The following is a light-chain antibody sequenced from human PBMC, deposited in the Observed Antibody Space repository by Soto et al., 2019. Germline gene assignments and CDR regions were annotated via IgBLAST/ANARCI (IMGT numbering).Light chain of an antibody. CDR2: DAS. CDR1: QSVSSY. CDR3: QQRSNSKFT. J-gene: IGKJ3*01. V-gene: IGKV3-11*01. Sequence: EIVLTQSQATLSLSPGERATLSCRASQSVSSYLAWSQQKPGQAPRLLIYDASNRATGIPARFSGSEYGTDFTLTISKLEPEGFAVYYCQQRSNSKFTFGPGTKVDIK.